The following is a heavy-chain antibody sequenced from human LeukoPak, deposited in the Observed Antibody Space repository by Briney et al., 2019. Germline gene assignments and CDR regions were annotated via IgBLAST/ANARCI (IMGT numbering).Heavy chain of an antibody. CDR3: ARDPSGQQLVPSPPDY. D-gene: IGHD6-13*01. Sequence: SVKVSCKASGGTFTSYAISWVRQAPGQGLEWMGRIIPIFGIANYAQKFQGRVTITADKSTSTAYMELSSLRSEDTAVYYCARDPSGQQLVPSPPDYWGQGTLVTVSS. CDR2: IIPIFGIA. V-gene: IGHV1-69*04. J-gene: IGHJ4*02. CDR1: GGTFTSYA.